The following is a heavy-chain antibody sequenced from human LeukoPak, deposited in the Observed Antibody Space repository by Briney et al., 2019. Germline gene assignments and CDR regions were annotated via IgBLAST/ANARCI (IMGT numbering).Heavy chain of an antibody. CDR2: INPSSSGT. V-gene: IGHV1-2*02. CDR3: ARALFRFPTGYYGFDI. D-gene: IGHD2-8*02. CDR1: GYTFTGYY. Sequence: ASVKVSCKASGYTFTGYYIHLVRQAPGQGPDWMGWINPSSSGTNYAQKVQGRITMTRDTSISKAYMDLRRLTSNDTAIYYCARALFRFPTGYYGFDIWGQGTMVTVSS. J-gene: IGHJ3*02.